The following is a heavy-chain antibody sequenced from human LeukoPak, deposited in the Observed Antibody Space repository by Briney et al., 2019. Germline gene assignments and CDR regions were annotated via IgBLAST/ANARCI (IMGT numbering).Heavy chain of an antibody. Sequence: PGGSLRLSCAASGFTFSSYWMSWVRQAPGKGREWVANIKQDGSEKYYVDSVKGRFTISRDNAKNSLHLQMNSLRAEDTAVYYCARGYDFWSGIWDYWGQGTLVTVSS. CDR3: ARGYDFWSGIWDY. CDR1: GFTFSSYW. CDR2: IKQDGSEK. D-gene: IGHD3-3*01. V-gene: IGHV3-7*04. J-gene: IGHJ4*02.